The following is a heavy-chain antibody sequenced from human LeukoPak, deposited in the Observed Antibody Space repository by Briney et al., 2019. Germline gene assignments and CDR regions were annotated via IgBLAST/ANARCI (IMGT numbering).Heavy chain of an antibody. CDR1: GFTVSNNY. D-gene: IGHD6-19*01. Sequence: GGSLRLSCAASGFTVSNNYMNWVRQAPGKGLEWVSLIYSGGSTHYADSVKGRFTISRDKSKNTLYLQMNSLRVEDTAVYHCARDLYNSGWTGAFDIWGQGTMVTVSS. V-gene: IGHV3-53*01. CDR2: IYSGGST. CDR3: ARDLYNSGWTGAFDI. J-gene: IGHJ3*02.